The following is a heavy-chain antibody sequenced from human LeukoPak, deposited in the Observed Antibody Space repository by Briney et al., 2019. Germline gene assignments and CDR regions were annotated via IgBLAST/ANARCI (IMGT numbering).Heavy chain of an antibody. CDR2: IYYSGST. CDR3: ARGNTYYDYVWGSYRSNWFDP. Sequence: TLSLTXTVSGGSISSSSYYWGWIRQPPGKGLEWIGSIYYSGSTYYNPSLKSRVTISVDTSKNQFSLKLSSVTAADTAVYYCARGNTYYDYVWGSYRSNWFDPWGQGTLVTVSS. D-gene: IGHD3-16*02. CDR1: GGSISSSSYY. V-gene: IGHV4-39*01. J-gene: IGHJ5*02.